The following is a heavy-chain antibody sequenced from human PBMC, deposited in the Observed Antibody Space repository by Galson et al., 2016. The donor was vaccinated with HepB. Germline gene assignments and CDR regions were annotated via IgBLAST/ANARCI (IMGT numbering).Heavy chain of an antibody. D-gene: IGHD2-15*01. CDR1: GFTFSSYW. CDR3: ARPGYCSGSSCYVPFDI. CDR2: INNDGSNT. Sequence: SLRLSCAASGFTFSSYWMSWVRQAPGEELVWVSRINNDGSNTTYADSVKGRFTISRDNAKNTLYLQMNSLRAEDTAVYYCARPGYCSGSSCYVPFDIWGQGTMATVSS. V-gene: IGHV3-74*03. J-gene: IGHJ3*02.